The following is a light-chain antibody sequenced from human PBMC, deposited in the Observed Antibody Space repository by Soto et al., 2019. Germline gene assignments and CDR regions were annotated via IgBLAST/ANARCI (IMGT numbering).Light chain of an antibody. J-gene: IGLJ1*01. CDR1: SSDVGGYNY. Sequence: QCVLTQPASVSGSPGQSIPISCTGTSSDVGGYNYVSWYQQHPGKAPKLMIYDVSNRPSGVSNRFSGSKSGNTASLTISGLQAEDEADYYCSSYTSSSTLVFGTGTKVTVL. V-gene: IGLV2-14*01. CDR3: SSYTSSSTLV. CDR2: DVS.